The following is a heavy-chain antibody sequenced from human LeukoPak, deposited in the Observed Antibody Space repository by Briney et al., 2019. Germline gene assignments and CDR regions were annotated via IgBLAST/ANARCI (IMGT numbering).Heavy chain of an antibody. V-gene: IGHV3-74*03. CDR2: INTSGSSP. J-gene: IGHJ4*02. CDR3: ARSNHADDF. CDR1: GFTFSDYW. Sequence: GGSLRLSCAASGFTFSDYWMHWVRQVPGKALVWVSRINTSGSSPTYADSVKGRFTISRDNAKNTLYLQVDSLRAEDTGVYYCARSNHADDFWGQGTLVTVSS. D-gene: IGHD1-14*01.